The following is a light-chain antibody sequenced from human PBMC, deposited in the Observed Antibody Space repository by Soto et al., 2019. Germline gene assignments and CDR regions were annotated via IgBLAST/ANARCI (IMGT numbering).Light chain of an antibody. CDR2: DAS. CDR3: QQFSSYPLT. J-gene: IGKJ4*01. V-gene: IGKV3-20*01. Sequence: EIGLTQSPGTLSLSPGERATLSCRASESFSDNYLAWYQQKPGHAPRLLIYDASSRTTGIPDRFSGGGSGTDFTLTISRLEPEDFAVYYCQQFSSYPLTFGGGTKVDIK. CDR1: ESFSDNY.